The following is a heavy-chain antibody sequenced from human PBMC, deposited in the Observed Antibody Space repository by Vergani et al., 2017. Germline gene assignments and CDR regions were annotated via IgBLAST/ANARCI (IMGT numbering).Heavy chain of an antibody. CDR1: GFTFDDYA. V-gene: IGHV3-9*01. CDR2: ISWNSGSI. CDR3: AKASYNWNDGFGDWYFDL. Sequence: ELQLVESGGGLVQPGRSLRLSCAASGFTFDDYAMHWVRQAPGKGLEWVSGISWNSGSIGYADSVKGRVTISRDNAKNSLYLQMNSLRAEDTALYYCAKASYNWNDGFGDWYFDLWGRGTLVTVSS. D-gene: IGHD1-1*01. J-gene: IGHJ2*01.